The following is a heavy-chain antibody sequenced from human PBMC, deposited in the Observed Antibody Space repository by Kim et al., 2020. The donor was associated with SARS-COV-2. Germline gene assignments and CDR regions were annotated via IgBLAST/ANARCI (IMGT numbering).Heavy chain of an antibody. CDR1: GFTFSSYW. Sequence: GGSLILSCAASGFTFSSYWMSWVRQAPGKGLEWVANIKQDGSEKYYVDSVKGRFTISRDNAKNSLYLQMNSLRAEDTAVYYCARVYDSSGYYYGDAFDIWGQGKMVTVSS. CDR3: ARVYDSSGYYYGDAFDI. CDR2: IKQDGSEK. D-gene: IGHD3-22*01. V-gene: IGHV3-7*05. J-gene: IGHJ3*02.